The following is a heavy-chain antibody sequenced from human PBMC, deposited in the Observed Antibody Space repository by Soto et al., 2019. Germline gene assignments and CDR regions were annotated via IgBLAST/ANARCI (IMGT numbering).Heavy chain of an antibody. CDR1: GVSISSSGCY. Sequence: SETLSLTCTVSGVSISSSGCYWSWIRQHPGEGLEWIGHVYHSGTTYFNPSLKSRVSISLDTSKNQFSLKLFSVTAADTAVYYCARDVSKQLVSYYSYDMDVWGQGTTVTVSS. CDR2: VYHSGTT. V-gene: IGHV4-31*03. J-gene: IGHJ6*02. D-gene: IGHD6-6*01. CDR3: ARDVSKQLVSYYSYDMDV.